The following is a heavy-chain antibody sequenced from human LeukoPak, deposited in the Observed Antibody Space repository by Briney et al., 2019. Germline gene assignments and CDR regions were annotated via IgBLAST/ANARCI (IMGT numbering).Heavy chain of an antibody. D-gene: IGHD3/OR15-3a*01. Sequence: SETLSLTCTVSGDSISTSNSYWGWIRQPPGKGLEWIGSIYYSGNTYYNASLKSRVTISVDTSKNQFSLKLTSVTAADTAVYYCARQTGSGLFILPGGQGTLVTVSS. CDR2: IYYSGNT. CDR1: GDSISTSNSY. V-gene: IGHV4-39*01. CDR3: ARQTGSGLFILP. J-gene: IGHJ4*02.